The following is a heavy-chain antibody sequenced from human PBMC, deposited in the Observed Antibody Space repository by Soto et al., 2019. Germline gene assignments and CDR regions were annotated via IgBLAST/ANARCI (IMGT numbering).Heavy chain of an antibody. CDR3: AWRTYG. CDR1: GFDVSSNY. V-gene: IGHV3-53*04. Sequence: EVQLVESGGGLVQPGGSLRLSCAASGFDVSSNYMSWVRQAPGKGLEWGSLIYSGGTTYYADSVKGRFTISRHSSKNTLYLQMNSLRVEDTAVYYGAWRTYGCGQWTMVTVSA. J-gene: IGHJ3*01. CDR2: IYSGGTT. D-gene: IGHD4-17*01.